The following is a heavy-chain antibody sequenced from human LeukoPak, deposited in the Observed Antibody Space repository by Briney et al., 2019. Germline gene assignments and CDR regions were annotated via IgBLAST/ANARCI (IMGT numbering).Heavy chain of an antibody. CDR1: GGSISSGGYY. V-gene: IGHV4-31*03. Sequence: TQTLSLTCTVSGGSISSGGYYWSWIRQHPGKGLEWIGYIYYSGSTYYNPSLKSRVTISVDTSKNQFSLKLSSVTAADTAVYYCAREVKMRYYYYMDVWGKGTTVTVSS. D-gene: IGHD5-24*01. J-gene: IGHJ6*03. CDR2: IYYSGST. CDR3: AREVKMRYYYYMDV.